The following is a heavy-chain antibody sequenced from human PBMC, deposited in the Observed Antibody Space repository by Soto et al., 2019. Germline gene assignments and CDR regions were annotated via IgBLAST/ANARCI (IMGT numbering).Heavy chain of an antibody. Sequence: EVQVVESGGGLVKPGESLRLSCAASGFSLNNAWMNWVRQAPGKGLEWVGRIKSKTDGGTTDYAAPMKGRFTISRDDSKNTLNLEVNSLQTEDTAVYYCSTFTIRGASDIWGQGTRVTVSS. D-gene: IGHD2-2*01. CDR2: IKSKTDGGTT. CDR1: GFSLNNAW. V-gene: IGHV3-15*07. J-gene: IGHJ3*02. CDR3: STFTIRGASDI.